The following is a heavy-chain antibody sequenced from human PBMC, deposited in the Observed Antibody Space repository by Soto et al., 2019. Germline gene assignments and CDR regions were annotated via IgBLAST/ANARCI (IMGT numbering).Heavy chain of an antibody. V-gene: IGHV1-69*12. D-gene: IGHD6-13*01. CDR3: ARDLNTGYSSNL. CDR2: IIPIFGTA. CDR1: GGTFSSYA. Sequence: QVQLVQSGAEVKKPGSSVKVSCKASGGTFSSYAISWVRQAPGQGLEWMGGIIPIFGTANYAQKFQGRVXIXAXXSTSTAYMELSSLRSEDTAVYYCARDLNTGYSSNLWGRGTLVTVSS. J-gene: IGHJ2*01.